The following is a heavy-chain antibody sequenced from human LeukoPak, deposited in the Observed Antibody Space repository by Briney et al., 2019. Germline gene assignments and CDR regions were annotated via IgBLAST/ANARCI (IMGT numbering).Heavy chain of an antibody. CDR3: ARHDCSSTNCRCFDY. CDR2: IHDSGST. Sequence: PSETLSLTCNVSGGSISTETYYWAWVRQPPGKGLEWIGSIHDSGSTYVNATLQSRLSLSVDASKRQYFVRLSSVTAADTAVYYCARHDCSSTNCRCFDYWGQGTLVAVSS. CDR1: GGSISTETYY. D-gene: IGHD2-2*01. V-gene: IGHV4-39*01. J-gene: IGHJ4*02.